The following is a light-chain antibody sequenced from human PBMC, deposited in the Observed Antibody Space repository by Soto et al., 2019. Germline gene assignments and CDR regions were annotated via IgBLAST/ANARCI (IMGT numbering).Light chain of an antibody. CDR2: GAS. CDR3: QQYGSSRVT. J-gene: IGKJ1*01. V-gene: IGKV3-20*01. CDR1: QSVSSSY. Sequence: EIVLTQSPGTLSLSPGERATLSCRASQSVSSSYLAWYQQKPGQASRLLIYGASSRATGIPDRFSGSGSGTDFTLTISRLEPEDFAVYYCQQYGSSRVTFGQGTQVEIK.